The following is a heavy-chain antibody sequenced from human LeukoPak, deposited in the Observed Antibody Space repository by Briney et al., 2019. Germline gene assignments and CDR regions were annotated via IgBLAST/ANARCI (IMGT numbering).Heavy chain of an antibody. Sequence: GASVTVSFKTSGYTFIIYAISWVRQAPAQGLERMGWINVYNGYTNYARNFQGRVTMTTDTSTSTAYMEVRSVRSDDTAVYYCARVECSSTTCYDDYWGQGTLVIVSS. V-gene: IGHV1-18*01. D-gene: IGHD2-2*01. CDR1: GYTFIIYA. CDR2: INVYNGYT. CDR3: ARVECSSTTCYDDY. J-gene: IGHJ4*02.